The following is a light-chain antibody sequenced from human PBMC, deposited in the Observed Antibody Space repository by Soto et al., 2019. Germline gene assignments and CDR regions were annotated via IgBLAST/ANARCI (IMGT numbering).Light chain of an antibody. Sequence: QSVLTQPPSASGSPGQSVTISCTGTSSDVGNYEYVPWFQQYPGKAPKLLIYEVTKRPSGVPDRFSASKSGNTASLTVSGLQAEDEADYYCSSYAGYNNYVFGTGTKVTVL. J-gene: IGLJ1*01. CDR1: SSDVGNYEY. CDR2: EVT. CDR3: SSYAGYNNYV. V-gene: IGLV2-8*01.